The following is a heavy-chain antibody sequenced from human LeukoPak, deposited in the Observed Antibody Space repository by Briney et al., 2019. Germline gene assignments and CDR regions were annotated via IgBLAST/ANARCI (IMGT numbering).Heavy chain of an antibody. J-gene: IGHJ4*02. CDR1: GFTFDDYG. V-gene: IGHV3-21*01. Sequence: GGSLRLSCAASGFTFDDYGMSWVRQAPGKGLEWVSSISSSSSYIYYADSVKGRFTISRDNAKNSLYLQMNSLRAEDTAVYYCARYYDFWSGYYPLDYWGQGTLVTVSS. CDR2: ISSSSSYI. D-gene: IGHD3-3*01. CDR3: ARYYDFWSGYYPLDY.